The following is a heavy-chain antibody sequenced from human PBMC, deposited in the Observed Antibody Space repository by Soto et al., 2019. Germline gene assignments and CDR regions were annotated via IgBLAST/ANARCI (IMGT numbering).Heavy chain of an antibody. V-gene: IGHV3-7*01. CDR2: IKQDGSEK. J-gene: IGHJ4*02. Sequence: GGSLRLSCAASGFTFSSYWMSWVRQAPGKGLEWVANIKQDGSEKYYVDSVKGRFTISRDNAKNSLYLQMNSLRAEDTAVYYCARGGYCSSTGCQNFDYWGQGTLVTVSS. D-gene: IGHD2-2*01. CDR1: GFTFSSYW. CDR3: ARGGYCSSTGCQNFDY.